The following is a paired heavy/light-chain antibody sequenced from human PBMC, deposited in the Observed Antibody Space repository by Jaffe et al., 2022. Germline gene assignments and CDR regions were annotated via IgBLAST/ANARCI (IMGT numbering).Heavy chain of an antibody. D-gene: IGHD3-22*01. J-gene: IGHJ3*01. Sequence: QVQLVESGGGVVQPGDSLRLSCAASGITFTNYVMHWVRQAPGKGLEWLAVIWSDGSDEYYADSVKGRFTISRDNSKNTLSLQMNSLRAEDTAVYYCAAEYDSSTSAFDVWGQGTMVTVSS. V-gene: IGHV3-30*02. CDR2: IWSDGSDE. CDR3: AAEYDSSTSAFDV. CDR1: GITFTNYV.
Light chain of an antibody. CDR3: SAWDSSLRVWV. Sequence: QAGLTQPPSVSKGLRQTATLTCTGNSNNVGNQGAAWLQQHQGHPPKVLSYRNNNRPSGISERLSASRSGNTASLTITGLQPEDEADYYCSAWDSSLRVWVFGGGTKLTVL. V-gene: IGLV10-54*01. CDR2: RNN. CDR1: SNNVGNQG. J-gene: IGLJ3*02.